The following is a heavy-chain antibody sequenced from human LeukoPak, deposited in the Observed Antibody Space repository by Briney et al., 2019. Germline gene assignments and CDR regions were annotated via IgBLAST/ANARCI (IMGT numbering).Heavy chain of an antibody. CDR2: ISGIGGST. CDR3: ARAPDGSATIYYMDV. D-gene: IGHD3-10*01. V-gene: IGHV3-64*01. CDR1: GFTFSSYA. J-gene: IGHJ6*03. Sequence: GGSLRLSCAASGFTFSSYAMHWVRQAPGKGLEYVSAISGIGGSTYYANSVKGRFTISRDNSKNTLYLQMGSLRAEAMAVYYCARAPDGSATIYYMDVWSKGTTVT.